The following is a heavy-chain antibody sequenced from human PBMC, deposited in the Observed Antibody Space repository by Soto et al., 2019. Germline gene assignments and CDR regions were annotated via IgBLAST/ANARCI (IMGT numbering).Heavy chain of an antibody. J-gene: IGHJ6*02. CDR3: AKAGGAGYYYGMDV. Sequence: GGSLRLSCAASGFTFSNYGMHWVRQAPGKGLEWVTFISYDGRKIYYADSVKGRFTISRDNSKNTLYLQMNSLRGEDTAVFHCAKAGGAGYYYGMDVWGQGTTVTVSS. V-gene: IGHV3-30*18. CDR1: GFTFSNYG. D-gene: IGHD3-10*01. CDR2: ISYDGRKI.